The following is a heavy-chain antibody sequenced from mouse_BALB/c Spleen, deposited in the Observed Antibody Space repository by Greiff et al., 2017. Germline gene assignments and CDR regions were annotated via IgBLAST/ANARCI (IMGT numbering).Heavy chain of an antibody. CDR2: IWAGGST. J-gene: IGHJ3*01. CDR1: GFSLTSYG. Sequence: VQLVESGPGLVAPSQSLSITCTVSGFSLTSYGVHWVRQPPGKGLEWLGVIWAGGSTNYNSALMSRLSISKDNSKSQVFLKMNSLQTDDTATYYCAKMHDYDVGFAYGGQGTLVTVSA. CDR3: AKMHDYDVGFAY. V-gene: IGHV2-9*02. D-gene: IGHD2-4*01.